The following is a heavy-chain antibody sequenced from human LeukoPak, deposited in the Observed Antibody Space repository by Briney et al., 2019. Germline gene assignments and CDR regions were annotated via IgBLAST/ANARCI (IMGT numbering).Heavy chain of an antibody. D-gene: IGHD4-17*01. CDR1: GGSISSGSW. V-gene: IGHV4-4*02. Sequence: SETLSLTCAVSGGSISSGSWWGWIRQPPGKGLEWIGEIHHSGSTNYNPSLKSRVTLSVDKSKNQLSLRLTSVTAADTAVYYCARGGDYRSDYWGQGTLVTVSS. CDR3: ARGGDYRSDY. CDR2: IHHSGST. J-gene: IGHJ4*02.